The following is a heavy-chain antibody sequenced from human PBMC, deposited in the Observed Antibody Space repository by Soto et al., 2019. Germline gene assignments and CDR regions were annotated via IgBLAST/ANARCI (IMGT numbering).Heavy chain of an antibody. V-gene: IGHV4-59*01. CDR2: IYYSVT. CDR3: ASFRTTYYYGSGSHYYGMDV. CDR1: GGSISSYY. J-gene: IGHJ6*02. Sequence: SETLSLTCSVSGGSISSYYWSWIRQPPGKGLEWIAYIYYSVTSYNPSLKSRVSISLDTSKNQFSLKLSSVTAADTAVYYCASFRTTYYYGSGSHYYGMDVWGQGTTVTVSS. D-gene: IGHD3-10*01.